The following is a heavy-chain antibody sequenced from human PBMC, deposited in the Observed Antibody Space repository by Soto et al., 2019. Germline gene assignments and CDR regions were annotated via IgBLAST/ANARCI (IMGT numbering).Heavy chain of an antibody. Sequence: QVQLVQSGAEVKKPGSSVKVSCKASGGTFSSYAISWVRQAPGQGLEWMGGIIPIFGTANYAQKFQGRVTITADESTSTAYMELSSLRSEDTAGYYCARDRYSGSYHDRVRWFDPWGQGTLVTVSS. D-gene: IGHD1-26*01. J-gene: IGHJ5*02. CDR3: ARDRYSGSYHDRVRWFDP. V-gene: IGHV1-69*01. CDR1: GGTFSSYA. CDR2: IIPIFGTA.